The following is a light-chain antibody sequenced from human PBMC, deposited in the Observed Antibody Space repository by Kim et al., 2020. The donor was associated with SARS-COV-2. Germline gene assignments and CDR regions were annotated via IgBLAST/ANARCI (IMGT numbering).Light chain of an antibody. CDR3: QQYDTFSAS. CDR2: KAS. V-gene: IGKV1-5*03. Sequence: VGDTVTISCRASQSLSPNNWLAWYQQKPGKAPKLLIYKASSLETGVPSRFSGSGSGTEFTLIISSLQPDDFATYFCQQYDTFSASFGQGTKVEIK. J-gene: IGKJ1*01. CDR1: QSLSPNNW.